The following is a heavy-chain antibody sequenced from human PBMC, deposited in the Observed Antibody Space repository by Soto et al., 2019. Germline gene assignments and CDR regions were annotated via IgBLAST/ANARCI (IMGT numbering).Heavy chain of an antibody. J-gene: IGHJ4*02. D-gene: IGHD2-15*01. Sequence: EVQLLESGGGLVQPGGSLRLSYAASGFTFSSYAMSWVRQAPGKGLEWVSAISGSGGSTYYADSVKGRFTISRDNSKNTLYLQMNSLRAEDTAVYYCAKDVEGYCSGGSCYPFDYWGQGTLVTVSS. V-gene: IGHV3-23*01. CDR1: GFTFSSYA. CDR2: ISGSGGST. CDR3: AKDVEGYCSGGSCYPFDY.